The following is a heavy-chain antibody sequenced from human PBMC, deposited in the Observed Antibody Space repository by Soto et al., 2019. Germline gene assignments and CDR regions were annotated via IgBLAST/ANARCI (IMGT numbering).Heavy chain of an antibody. V-gene: IGHV1-46*01. Sequence: QVQLVQSGAEVKKPGASVKVSCKASGYTFTSYYMHWVRQAPGQGLEWMGIINPSGDSTSYAQKFQGRVTMTRDTSTSTVYMELSSLRSEDTAVYYCARDLEDSSSWSRTYYFDYWGQGTLVTVSS. J-gene: IGHJ4*02. CDR2: INPSGDST. D-gene: IGHD6-13*01. CDR3: ARDLEDSSSWSRTYYFDY. CDR1: GYTFTSYY.